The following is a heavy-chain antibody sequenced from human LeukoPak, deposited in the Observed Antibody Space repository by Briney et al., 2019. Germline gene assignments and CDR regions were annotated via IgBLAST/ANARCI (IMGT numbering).Heavy chain of an antibody. J-gene: IGHJ3*02. CDR3: ARDGDAGAFDI. V-gene: IGHV1-2*02. CDR2: INPNNGGT. CDR1: GYIFTAYY. Sequence: ASVKVSCKASGYIFTAYYMHWVRQAPGQGLEWMGWINPNNGGTNYAQKFQGRVTMTRDTSISTAYMELRRLRSDDTAVYYCARDGDAGAFDIWGQGTMVTVSS. D-gene: IGHD7-27*01.